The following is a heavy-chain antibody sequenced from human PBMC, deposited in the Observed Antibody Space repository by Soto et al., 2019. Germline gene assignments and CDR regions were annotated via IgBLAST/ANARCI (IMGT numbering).Heavy chain of an antibody. V-gene: IGHV5-51*01. Sequence: GVLLKEYRKGAGYSCTSYWMGWVRQMHGKGLEWMGIIYPGDSDTRYSPSFQGQVTISADKSISTAYLQWSSLKASDTAMYYCARLRGYSGYGRFDYWGQGTLVTVSS. CDR3: ARLRGYSGYGRFDY. CDR2: IYPGDSDT. J-gene: IGHJ4*02. D-gene: IGHD5-12*01. CDR1: GYSCTSYW.